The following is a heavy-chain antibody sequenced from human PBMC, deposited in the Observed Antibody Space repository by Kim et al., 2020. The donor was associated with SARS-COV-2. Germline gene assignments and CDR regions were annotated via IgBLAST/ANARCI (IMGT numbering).Heavy chain of an antibody. V-gene: IGHV4-59*13. CDR2: VCYTGES. CDR1: GVSISDAC. Sequence: SETLSLTCTVSGVSISDACGTWVRQPPGKGLEWLGYVCYTGESNYSPSLKSRVTISLDTSKNQFSLKLKSVTAADTAVYYCASGIINTSRIDPWG. J-gene: IGHJ5*02. CDR3: ASGIINTSRIDP. D-gene: IGHD3-10*01.